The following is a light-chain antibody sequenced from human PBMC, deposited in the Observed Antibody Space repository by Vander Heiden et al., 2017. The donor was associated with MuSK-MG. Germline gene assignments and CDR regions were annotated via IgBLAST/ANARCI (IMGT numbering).Light chain of an antibody. V-gene: IGKV4-1*01. J-gene: IGKJ4*01. CDR1: QSVLYSSNNKNY. CDR3: QQDDSTPLT. Sequence: DIVMTQSPDSLAWSLGERATINCKSSQSVLYSSNNKNYLAWYQQKPGQPPKLLIYWASTRESGVPDRFSGSGSGTDFTLTISSLQAEDVAVYYCQQDDSTPLTFGGGTKVEIK. CDR2: WAS.